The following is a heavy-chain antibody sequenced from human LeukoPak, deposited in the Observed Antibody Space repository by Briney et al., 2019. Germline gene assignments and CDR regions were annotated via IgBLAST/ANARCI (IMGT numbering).Heavy chain of an antibody. V-gene: IGHV3-49*03. J-gene: IGHJ5*02. CDR2: IRSKTYGGTT. D-gene: IGHD6-19*01. CDR3: TRAHSSGWYGDWFDP. CDR1: GFTFGDYA. Sequence: GGSLRLSCKASGFTFGDYAMSWFRQAPGKGLEWVSFIRSKTYGGTTENAASVKGRFIMSRDDSKGIAYLQMNSLKTEDTAVYYCTRAHSSGWYGDWFDPWGQGTLVIVSS.